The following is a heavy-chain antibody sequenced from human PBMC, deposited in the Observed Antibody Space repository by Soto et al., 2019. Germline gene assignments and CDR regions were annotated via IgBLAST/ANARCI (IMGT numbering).Heavy chain of an antibody. CDR2: INPSGGTT. CDR1: GYTFSNYY. V-gene: IGHV1-46*01. J-gene: IGHJ3*02. D-gene: IGHD2-21*02. CDR3: ARDRVVVTANPNALEI. Sequence: QVQLVQSGAEVKKPGASVKVSCKSSGYTFSNYYMHWVRQAPGQGLEWMGIINPSGGTTTYTQKFQGRVSMTRDTSTTTVYMELSSLGSEDTAVYYCARDRVVVTANPNALEIWGQGTMVTVS.